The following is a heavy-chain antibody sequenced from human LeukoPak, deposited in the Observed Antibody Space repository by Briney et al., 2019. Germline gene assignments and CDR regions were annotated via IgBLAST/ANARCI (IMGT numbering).Heavy chain of an antibody. V-gene: IGHV4-39*01. CDR2: IYYSGST. CDR1: GGSISSSSYY. J-gene: IGHJ6*02. D-gene: IGHD6-6*01. CDR3: ARHSSPPGYYGMDV. Sequence: PSETLSLTCTVSGGSISSSSYYWGWIRQPPGEGLEWIGSIYYSGSTYYNPSLKSRVTISVDTSKNQFSLKLSSVTAADTAVYYCARHSSPPGYYGMDVWGQGTLVTVSS.